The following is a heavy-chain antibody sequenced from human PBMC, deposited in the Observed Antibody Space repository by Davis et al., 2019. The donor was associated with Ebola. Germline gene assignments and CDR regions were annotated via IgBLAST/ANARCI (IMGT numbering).Heavy chain of an antibody. CDR3: AREIPGLPGIPEWGAFDI. CDR1: GGSFSGYS. CDR2: INHSGST. J-gene: IGHJ3*02. V-gene: IGHV4-34*01. D-gene: IGHD6-13*01. Sequence: SETLSLTCAVYGGSFSGYSWSWIRQPPGKGLEWIGEINHSGSTNYNPSLKSRVTISVDTSKNQFSLKLSSVTAADTAVYYCAREIPGLPGIPEWGAFDIWGQGTMVTVSS.